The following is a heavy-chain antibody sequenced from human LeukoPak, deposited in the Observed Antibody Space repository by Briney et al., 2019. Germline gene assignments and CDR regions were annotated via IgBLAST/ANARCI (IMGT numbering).Heavy chain of an antibody. D-gene: IGHD1-26*01. J-gene: IGHJ4*02. CDR1: GFTFSSYA. V-gene: IGHV3-30-3*01. CDR2: ISYDGSNK. CDR3: ARVVDKWELIGFFDY. Sequence: GRSLRLSCAASGFTFSSYAMHWVRQAPGKGLEWVAVISYDGSNKYYADSVKGRFTISRDNSKNTLYLQMNSLRAEDTAVYYCARVVDKWELIGFFDYWGQGTLVTVSS.